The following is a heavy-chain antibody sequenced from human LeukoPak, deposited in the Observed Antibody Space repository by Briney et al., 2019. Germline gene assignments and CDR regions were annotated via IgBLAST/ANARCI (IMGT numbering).Heavy chain of an antibody. D-gene: IGHD5-18*01. V-gene: IGHV3-23*01. CDR3: AGDGHTGMAVYHFDY. Sequence: PGGSLRLSCAASGFTFSSYAMSWVRQAPGKGLEWVSAISGGGGSTYYADSVKGRFTISRDNSKNTLYLQMNSLRAEETAVYYCAGDGHTGMAVYHFDYWGQGALVTVSS. J-gene: IGHJ4*02. CDR1: GFTFSSYA. CDR2: ISGGGGST.